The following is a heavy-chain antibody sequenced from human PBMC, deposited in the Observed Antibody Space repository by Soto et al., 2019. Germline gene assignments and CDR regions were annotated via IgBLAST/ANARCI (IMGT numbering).Heavy chain of an antibody. V-gene: IGHV4-4*02. CDR1: GVSISSHDW. J-gene: IGHJ4*02. Sequence: QVQLQESGPGLVKPSGTLSLTCAVSGVSISSHDWWTWVRQPPGKGLEGIGESHQSGNTIYNSSLESPVTISLDKSKNQFSLKLTSVTVADTAVYECATRDAGRFYWGQGTLVTVSS. D-gene: IGHD2-2*01. CDR2: SHQSGNT. CDR3: ATRDAGRFY.